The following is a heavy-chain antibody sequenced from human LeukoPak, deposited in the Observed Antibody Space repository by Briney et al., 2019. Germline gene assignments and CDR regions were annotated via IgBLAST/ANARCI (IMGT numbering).Heavy chain of an antibody. CDR2: ISGSGGGT. CDR3: AKWDENYSSMDV. Sequence: GGSLRLSCEASGLTFQRYGVSWVRQAPGKGLEWVSNISGSGGGTHYASSVKDRAAISRDNSKNTVYLQINGLRAEDTAVYFCAKWDENYSSMDVWGRGTTVTVSS. D-gene: IGHD1-26*01. CDR1: GLTFQRYG. J-gene: IGHJ6*03. V-gene: IGHV3-23*01.